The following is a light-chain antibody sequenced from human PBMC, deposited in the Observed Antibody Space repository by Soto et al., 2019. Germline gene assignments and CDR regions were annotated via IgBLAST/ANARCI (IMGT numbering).Light chain of an antibody. Sequence: QSALTQPASVSGSPGQSITISCTGTSSDVGGYNYVSWYQQHPGKAPKLMIYEVSNRPSGVSNRFSGCKSGNTACLTISGLQAEDEADYYCSSYTSSTTVVFGGGTKLTVL. J-gene: IGLJ2*01. V-gene: IGLV2-14*01. CDR3: SSYTSSTTVV. CDR2: EVS. CDR1: SSDVGGYNY.